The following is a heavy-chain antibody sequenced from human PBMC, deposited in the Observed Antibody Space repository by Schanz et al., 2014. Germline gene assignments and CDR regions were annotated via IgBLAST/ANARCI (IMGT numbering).Heavy chain of an antibody. CDR2: ISGGGGSA. J-gene: IGHJ3*02. D-gene: IGHD2-2*01. CDR1: GFTFNNYD. Sequence: EVQLVESGGGLVQPGGSLRLSCAASGFTFNNYDMNWVRLVPGKGLECVSGISGGGGSAYYADSVKGRFTISRDNSKNTLYLQMNSLRDEDTAMYYCAKRCSSTSCSHGAFDIWGQGTMVTVSS. CDR3: AKRCSSTSCSHGAFDI. V-gene: IGHV3-23*04.